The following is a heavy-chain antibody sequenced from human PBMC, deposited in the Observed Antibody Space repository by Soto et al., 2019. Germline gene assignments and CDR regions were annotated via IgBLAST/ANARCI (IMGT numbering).Heavy chain of an antibody. CDR1: GFTFDTYG. V-gene: IGHV3-30*18. Sequence: QVQLVESGGGVVQPGRSLRLSCAASGFTFDTYGMHWVRQAPGKGLEWVAVISYDGSNRYYADSVKGRFTISRDNSKNTLYLQMNSLRSDDTAVYYCAKDHIVAAAPDFWGQGTLVTVSS. J-gene: IGHJ4*02. CDR2: ISYDGSNR. D-gene: IGHD2-2*01. CDR3: AKDHIVAAAPDF.